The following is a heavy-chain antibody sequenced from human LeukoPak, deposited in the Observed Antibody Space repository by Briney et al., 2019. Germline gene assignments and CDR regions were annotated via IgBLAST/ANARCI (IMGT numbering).Heavy chain of an antibody. Sequence: SETLSLTCTVSGGSISTYYWSWIRQPPGKGLGWIGYIYYSGSTNYNPSLKSRVTISVDTSKNHFSLKLSSVTAADTAVYYCARGANWFDPWGQGTLVTVSS. CDR3: ARGANWFDP. V-gene: IGHV4-59*01. CDR2: IYYSGST. J-gene: IGHJ5*02. CDR1: GGSISTYY.